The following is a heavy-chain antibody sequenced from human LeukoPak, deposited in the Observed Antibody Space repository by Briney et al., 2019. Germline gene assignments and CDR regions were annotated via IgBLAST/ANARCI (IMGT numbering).Heavy chain of an antibody. V-gene: IGHV3-74*01. J-gene: IGHJ4*02. CDR2: IETDGSST. D-gene: IGHD1-26*01. Sequence: GRSLRLSCAASGFTFSSYWMHWVRQVPGKGLLWVARIETDGSSTAYADSVKGRSTISRDNAKNTLYLQMNSLRAEDTAVYYCARDGGSYPTEFDYWGQGTLVTVSS. CDR1: GFTFSSYW. CDR3: ARDGGSYPTEFDY.